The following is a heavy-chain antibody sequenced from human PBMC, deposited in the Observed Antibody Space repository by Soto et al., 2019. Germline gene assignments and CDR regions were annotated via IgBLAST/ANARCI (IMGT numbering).Heavy chain of an antibody. D-gene: IGHD3-10*01. CDR1: GFTVAESA. J-gene: IGHJ4*02. V-gene: IGHV3-9*01. CDR3: TKGYYGSGSSYFDY. CDR2: ISWNSRSI. Sequence: EVQWVESGGGLVQPGGSLRLSCAASGFTVAESAMHWVRQAPGKGLEWVSGISWNSRSIDYADSVKGRFTISRDNAKNSLFLQMNSLRPEDTAFYYCTKGYYGSGSSYFDYWSRGALVTVSS.